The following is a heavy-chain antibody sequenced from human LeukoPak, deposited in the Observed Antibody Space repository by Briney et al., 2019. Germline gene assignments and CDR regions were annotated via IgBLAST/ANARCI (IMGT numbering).Heavy chain of an antibody. J-gene: IGHJ5*02. V-gene: IGHV1-2*02. Sequence: ASVKVSCKASGYTFTDYYIHWVRQAPGQGLEWMGWINPNSGGTKYAQKFQGRVTMTTDTSISTDYMEMSRLTSDDTAVYYCARDAHNGYEFHDWFDPWGQGALVTVSS. CDR3: ARDAHNGYEFHDWFDP. CDR1: GYTFTDYY. D-gene: IGHD5-12*01. CDR2: INPNSGGT.